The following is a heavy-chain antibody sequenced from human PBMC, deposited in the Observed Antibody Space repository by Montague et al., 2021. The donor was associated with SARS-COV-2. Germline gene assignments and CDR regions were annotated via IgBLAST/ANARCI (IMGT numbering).Heavy chain of an antibody. CDR1: GGSVSSSPYY. Sequence: SETLSLTCTVSGGSVSSSPYYWGWIRQPPGRGLEWVGSISYSGRTYFSPSLKSRLTISVDSSENQFSLRLSSVTAADTAVYYCASSYYYGSGTYVYNYYMDAWGKRTTVTVSS. J-gene: IGHJ6*03. CDR2: ISYSGRT. CDR3: ASSYYYGSGTYVYNYYMDA. D-gene: IGHD3-10*01. V-gene: IGHV4-39*01.